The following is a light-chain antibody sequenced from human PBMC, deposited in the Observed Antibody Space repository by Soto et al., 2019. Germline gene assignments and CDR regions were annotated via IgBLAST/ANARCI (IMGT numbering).Light chain of an antibody. V-gene: IGKV1-39*01. CDR1: HSINSY. CDR2: AAS. Sequence: DIQMTQSPSSQSASVGDRVTITCRASHSINSYLNWYQQKPGKAPKLLIYAASSLQSGVPSRFSGSGSETDFTLTITSLQPDDFATYYCQQSFSTPRTFGQGTRVEI. CDR3: QQSFSTPRT. J-gene: IGKJ1*01.